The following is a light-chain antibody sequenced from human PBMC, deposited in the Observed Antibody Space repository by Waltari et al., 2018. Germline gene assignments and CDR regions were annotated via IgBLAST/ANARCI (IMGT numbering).Light chain of an antibody. CDR3: QQGYTTPLT. J-gene: IGKJ1*01. Sequence: DIMVMQHPPSPPASVVDRVSITSWASHKTRNHLNWYQVKPGKAHKFLIYAASNLLSGVPSRFSGSGSGTDFTLTISSLQPEDSATYYCQQGYTTPLTFGQGTKVEVK. CDR2: AAS. CDR1: HKTRNH. V-gene: IGKV1-39*01.